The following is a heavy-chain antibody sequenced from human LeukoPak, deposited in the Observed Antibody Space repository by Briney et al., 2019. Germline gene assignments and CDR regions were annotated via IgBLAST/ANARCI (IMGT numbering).Heavy chain of an antibody. J-gene: IGHJ6*02. D-gene: IGHD3-22*01. CDR3: ASHYYDSSGYYYGMDV. CDR1: GFTFSGYW. Sequence: GGSLRLSCAASGFTFSGYWMSWVRQAPGKGLEWVANIKQDGSEKYYVDFVKGRFTISRDNAKNSLYLQMNSLRAEDTAVYYCASHYYDSSGYYYGMDVWGQGTTVTVSS. CDR2: IKQDGSEK. V-gene: IGHV3-7*02.